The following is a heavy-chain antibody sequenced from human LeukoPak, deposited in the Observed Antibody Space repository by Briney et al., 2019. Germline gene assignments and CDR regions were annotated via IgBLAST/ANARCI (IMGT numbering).Heavy chain of an antibody. CDR1: GYGFTGYW. CDR3: ARLAYNFDSSGYYRLGYYYMDV. CDR2: IYPSDSDT. V-gene: IGHV5-51*01. J-gene: IGHJ6*03. Sequence: GESLKISCQGSGYGFTGYWIAWVRQMPGRGLEWMGVIYPSDSDTRYSPSFQGQVTISADRSINTAYLQWSSLKASDTAMYYCARLAYNFDSSGYYRLGYYYMDVWGKGTTVIVSS. D-gene: IGHD3-22*01.